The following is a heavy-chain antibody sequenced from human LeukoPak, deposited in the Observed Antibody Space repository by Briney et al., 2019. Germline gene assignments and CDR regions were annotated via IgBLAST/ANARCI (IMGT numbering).Heavy chain of an antibody. CDR2: IYYSGST. Sequence: SQTLSLTCTVSGGSISSGGYYWSWIRQHPGKGLEWIGYIYYSGSTYYNPSLKSRVTISVDTSKNQFSLKLSSVTAADTAVYYCARAGGGRSSGWFIIGGYYYYGMDVWGQGTTVTVSS. CDR1: GGSISSGGYY. J-gene: IGHJ6*02. V-gene: IGHV4-31*03. D-gene: IGHD6-19*01. CDR3: ARAGGGRSSGWFIIGGYYYYGMDV.